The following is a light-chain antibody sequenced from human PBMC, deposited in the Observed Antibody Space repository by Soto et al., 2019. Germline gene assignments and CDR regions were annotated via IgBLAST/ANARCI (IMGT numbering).Light chain of an antibody. J-gene: IGLJ1*01. V-gene: IGLV2-18*02. CDR1: SSDVGSYNR. CDR3: SSFTRSTTYV. CDR2: EVS. Sequence: QSALAQPPSVSGSPGQSVAVSCTGTSSDVGSYNRVSWYQQPPGTAPKLMIYEVSNRPSGVPDRFSGSKSGNTASLTISGLQAEDEADYDCSSFTRSTTYVFGTGTKVTVL.